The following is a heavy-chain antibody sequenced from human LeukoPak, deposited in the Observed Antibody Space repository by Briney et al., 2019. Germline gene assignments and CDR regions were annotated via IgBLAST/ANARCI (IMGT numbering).Heavy chain of an antibody. Sequence: ASVKVSCKASGYTFTSYSMNWVRQAPGQGLEYMGWINANTGSPTHAQGFTGRFVFSLDTSVSTAYLQISSLKAEDTAVYYCARDFPARDWFFDLWGRGTLVTVSS. CDR3: ARDFPARDWFFDL. CDR1: GYTFTSYS. V-gene: IGHV7-4-1*02. CDR2: INANTGSP. J-gene: IGHJ2*01.